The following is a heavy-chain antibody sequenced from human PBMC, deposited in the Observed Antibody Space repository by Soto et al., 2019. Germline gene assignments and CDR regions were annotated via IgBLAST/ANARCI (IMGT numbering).Heavy chain of an antibody. D-gene: IGHD2-2*01. CDR2: INHSGST. V-gene: IGHV4-34*01. CDR3: ARGPSYQLLPFDY. CDR1: GGSFSGYY. Sequence: SDTLSLTCAVYGGSFSGYYWSCIRQPPWKGLEWIGEINHSGSTNYNPSLKSRVTISVDTSKNQFSLKLSSVTAADTAVYYCARGPSYQLLPFDYWGQGTLVTVSS. J-gene: IGHJ4*02.